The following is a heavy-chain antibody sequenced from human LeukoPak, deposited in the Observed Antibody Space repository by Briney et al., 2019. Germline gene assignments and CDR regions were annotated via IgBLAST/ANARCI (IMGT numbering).Heavy chain of an antibody. CDR2: INHSGST. CDR1: GGSFSGYY. V-gene: IGHV4-34*01. J-gene: IGHJ4*02. D-gene: IGHD6-19*01. CDR3: ARLGSSGGR. Sequence: SETLSLTCAAYGGSFSGYYWSWIRQPPGKGLEWIGEINHSGSTNYNPSLKSRVTISVDTSKNQFSPKLSSVTAADTAVYYCARLGSSGGRWGQGTLVTVSS.